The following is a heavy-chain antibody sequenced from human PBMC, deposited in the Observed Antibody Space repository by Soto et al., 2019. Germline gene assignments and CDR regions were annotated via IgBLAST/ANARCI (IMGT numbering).Heavy chain of an antibody. Sequence: QVQLVQSGTEVKKPGASVKVSCKASGYTFTSYAMHWVRQAPGQRLEWMGWINAGNGNTKYSQKFQGRVTITRDTSASTAYMERSSLRSEATAVYYCAGGGDISTGSPPGGYYYYMDVWGKGTTVTVSS. J-gene: IGHJ6*03. CDR1: GYTFTSYA. CDR3: AGGGDISTGSPPGGYYYYMDV. V-gene: IGHV1-3*01. CDR2: INAGNGNT. D-gene: IGHD3-9*01.